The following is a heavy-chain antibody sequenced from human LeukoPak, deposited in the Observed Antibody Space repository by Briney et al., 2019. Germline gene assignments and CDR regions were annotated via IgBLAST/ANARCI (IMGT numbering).Heavy chain of an antibody. CDR1: GYSIISISY. V-gene: IGHV4-38-2*01. Sequence: PSETLSPTCAVSGYSIISISYWGCIRRPPGKGLEWIGTIDHTGTTYYHPSLKSQVTLPVDTSKNQFSLTLHSVTAADTAFYYCARNGGSGKFDWWGQGTLVTVSS. CDR2: IDHTGTT. CDR3: ARNGGSGKFDW. D-gene: IGHD3-16*01. J-gene: IGHJ4*02.